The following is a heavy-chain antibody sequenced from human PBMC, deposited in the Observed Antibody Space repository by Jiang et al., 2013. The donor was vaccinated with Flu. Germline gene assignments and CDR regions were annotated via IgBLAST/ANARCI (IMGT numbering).Heavy chain of an antibody. J-gene: IGHJ4*02. D-gene: IGHD3-9*01. CDR1: GGSISSSSYY. CDR2: IYYSGST. Sequence: LLKPSETLSLTCTVSGGSISSSSYYWGWIRQPPGKGLEWIGSIYYSGSTYHNPSLKSRVTISVDTSKNQFSLKLSSVTAADTAVYYCARIRYFDWLFYFDYWGQGTLVTVSS. V-gene: IGHV4-39*01. CDR3: ARIRYFDWLFYFDY.